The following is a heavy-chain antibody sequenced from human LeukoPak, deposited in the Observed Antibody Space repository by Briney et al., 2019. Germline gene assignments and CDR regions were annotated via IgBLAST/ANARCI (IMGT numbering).Heavy chain of an antibody. V-gene: IGHV1-69*01. CDR3: ARDLGYCSGGSCYARGSWFDP. J-gene: IGHJ5*02. D-gene: IGHD2-15*01. CDR2: IIPIFGTA. CDR1: GGTFSSYA. Sequence: SVKVSCKASGGTFSSYAISWVRQAPGQGLEWMGGIIPIFGTANYAQKFQGRVTITADESTSTAYMELGSLRSEDTAVYYCARDLGYCSGGSCYARGSWFDPWGQGTLVTVSS.